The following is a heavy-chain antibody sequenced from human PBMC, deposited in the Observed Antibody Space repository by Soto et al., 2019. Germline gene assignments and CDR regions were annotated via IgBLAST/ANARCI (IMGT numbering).Heavy chain of an antibody. J-gene: IGHJ4*02. D-gene: IGHD2-15*01. CDR1: GGSISSGDYY. V-gene: IGHV4-30-4*01. CDR2: IYYSGST. CDR3: ARDVERSGGIWYFDY. Sequence: QVQLQESGPGLVKPSQTLSLTCTVSGGSISSGDYYWSWIRQPPGKGLEWIGYIYYSGSTYYNPSLKSRVTISVDTSKNQFSLKLSSVTAADTAVYYCARDVERSGGIWYFDYWGQGTLVTVSS.